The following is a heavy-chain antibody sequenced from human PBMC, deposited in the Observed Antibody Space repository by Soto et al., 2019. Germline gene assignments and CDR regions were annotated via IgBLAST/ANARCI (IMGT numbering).Heavy chain of an antibody. CDR2: INPNSGGT. Sequence: ASVKVSCKASGYTFTGYYMHWVRQAPGQGLEWMGWINPNSGGTNYAQKFQGRVTMTRDSSTSTAYMELRSLRSDDTAVYYCARDMWVVGALYYYYYGMDVWGQGTTVTVSS. CDR3: ARDMWVVGALYYYYYGMDV. D-gene: IGHD1-26*01. J-gene: IGHJ6*02. CDR1: GYTFTGYY. V-gene: IGHV1-2*02.